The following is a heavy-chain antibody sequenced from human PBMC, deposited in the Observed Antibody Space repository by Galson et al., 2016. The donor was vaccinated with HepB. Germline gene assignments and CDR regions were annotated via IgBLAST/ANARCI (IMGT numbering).Heavy chain of an antibody. D-gene: IGHD3-10*01. J-gene: IGHJ6*02. Sequence: SLRLSCAASGFSFRNYAMPWVRQAPGKGLEWVSVISSDGSDKYYVDSVKGRFTISRDNSKNTLYLHMNSLRGEDTAVYFCARGPGNYNRGREHYYGMDVWGQGTTVTVSS. CDR1: GFSFRNYA. CDR3: ARGPGNYNRGREHYYGMDV. V-gene: IGHV3-30*04. CDR2: ISSDGSDK.